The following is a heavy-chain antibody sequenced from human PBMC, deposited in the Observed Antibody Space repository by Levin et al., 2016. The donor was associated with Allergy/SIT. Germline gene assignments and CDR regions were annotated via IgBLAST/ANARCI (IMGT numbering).Heavy chain of an antibody. CDR1: GGSISSYY. D-gene: IGHD5-18*01. CDR2: IYYSGST. Sequence: SETLSLTCTVSGGSISSYYWSWIRQPPGKGLEWIGYIYYSGSTNYNPSLKSRVTISVDTSKNQFSLKLSSVTAADTAVYYCARATVMDTAIQYYFDSWGQGTLVTVSS. J-gene: IGHJ4*02. CDR3: ARATVMDTAIQYYFDS. V-gene: IGHV4-59*01.